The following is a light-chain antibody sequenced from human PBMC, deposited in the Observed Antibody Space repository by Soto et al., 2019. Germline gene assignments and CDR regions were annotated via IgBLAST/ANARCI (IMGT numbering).Light chain of an antibody. J-gene: IGKJ1*01. Sequence: EVVLTQSPGSLSLSPVERATVSCSASQSVISSYLAWYKKKPVQAPRLLIYGASRRATGIPDRLSGSGSGTEFTITISRMEPEDCAVYYCQKFGGAXTWTSGQGTKV. CDR2: GAS. V-gene: IGKV3-20*01. CDR1: QSVISSY. CDR3: QKFGGAXTWT.